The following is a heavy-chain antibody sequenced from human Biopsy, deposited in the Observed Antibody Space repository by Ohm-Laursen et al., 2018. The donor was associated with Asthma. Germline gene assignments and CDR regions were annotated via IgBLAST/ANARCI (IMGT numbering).Heavy chain of an antibody. J-gene: IGHJ6*02. CDR3: ARASTAHFYYEMDV. CDR1: GGSISSGDYY. V-gene: IGHV4-30-4*01. D-gene: IGHD5/OR15-5a*01. Sequence: TLSLTCTVTGGSISSGDYYWVWIRQPPGKGLEWIGYKYNRGSTHYNPSLKSRVILSVDTSKNQFSLSLSSATAADTAVYFCARASTAHFYYEMDVWGQGTTVTVSS. CDR2: KYNRGST.